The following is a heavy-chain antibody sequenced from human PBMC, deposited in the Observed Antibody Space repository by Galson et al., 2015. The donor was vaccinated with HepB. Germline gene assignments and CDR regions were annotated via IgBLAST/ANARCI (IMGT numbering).Heavy chain of an antibody. D-gene: IGHD3-10*01. CDR3: ARIIRITMVRGPPTGAFDI. V-gene: IGHV1-69*13. Sequence: SVKVSCKASGGTFSSYAISWVRQAPGQGLEWMGGIIPIFGTANYAQKFQGRVTITADESTSTAYMELSSLRSEDTAVYYCARIIRITMVRGPPTGAFDIWGQGTMVTVSS. CDR2: IIPIFGTA. CDR1: GGTFSSYA. J-gene: IGHJ3*02.